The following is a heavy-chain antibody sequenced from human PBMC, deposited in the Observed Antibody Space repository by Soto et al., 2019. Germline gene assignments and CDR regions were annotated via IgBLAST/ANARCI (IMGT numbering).Heavy chain of an antibody. Sequence: QVQLQQWGAGLLKPSETLSLTCAVYGGSFSGYYWSWIRQPPGKGLEWIGEINHSGSTNYNPSLKSRVTISVDTSKNQFSLKLSSVTAADTAVYYCVRSQGYYYGSGSYYNPRPYDYWGQGTLVTVSS. CDR2: INHSGST. J-gene: IGHJ4*02. CDR3: VRSQGYYYGSGSYYNPRPYDY. CDR1: GGSFSGYY. V-gene: IGHV4-34*01. D-gene: IGHD3-10*01.